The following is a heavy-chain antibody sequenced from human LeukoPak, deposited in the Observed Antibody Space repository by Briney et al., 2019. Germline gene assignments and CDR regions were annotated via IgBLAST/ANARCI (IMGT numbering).Heavy chain of an antibody. CDR2: IYYSGST. CDR1: GGSISSSSYY. Sequence: SETLSLTCTVSGGSISSSSYYWGWIRQPPGKGLEWMGSIYYSGSTYYNPSLKSRVTISVDTSKNQFSLKLSSVTAADTAVYYCARARREGMTTVTTYPYYFDYWGQGTLVTVSS. V-gene: IGHV4-39*07. J-gene: IGHJ4*02. D-gene: IGHD4-17*01. CDR3: ARARREGMTTVTTYPYYFDY.